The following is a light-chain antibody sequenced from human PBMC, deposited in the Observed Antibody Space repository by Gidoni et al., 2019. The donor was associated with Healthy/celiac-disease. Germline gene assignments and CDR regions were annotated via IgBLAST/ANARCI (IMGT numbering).Light chain of an antibody. CDR2: GAS. CDR3: QQYGSSPRT. V-gene: IGKV3-20*01. Sequence: EIVLTQSPGTLSLSPGERATLSCRASPSVSSSYLAWYQQKPGQAPRLLIYGASSRATGIPDRFSGSGSGTDCTLTISRLEPEDFAVYYCQQYGSSPRTFGQGTKVEIK. J-gene: IGKJ1*01. CDR1: PSVSSSY.